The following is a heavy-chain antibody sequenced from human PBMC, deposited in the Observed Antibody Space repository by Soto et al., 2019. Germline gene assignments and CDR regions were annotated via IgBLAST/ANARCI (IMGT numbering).Heavy chain of an antibody. Sequence: PSETLSLTCAFSVGSFTAYYWSWIRQSPDMRLEWIGEIHHSGSTTYNPSVESRVTISVDTSKRQFSLKLTSVTAADTGVYYCVRGRRGEPWGQGTRVIVSS. CDR2: IHHSGST. J-gene: IGHJ5*02. V-gene: IGHV4-34*01. D-gene: IGHD3-10*01. CDR1: VGSFTAYY. CDR3: VRGRRGEP.